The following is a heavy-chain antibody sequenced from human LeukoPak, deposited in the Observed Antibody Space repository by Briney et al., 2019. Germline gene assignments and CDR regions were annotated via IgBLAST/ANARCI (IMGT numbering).Heavy chain of an antibody. V-gene: IGHV4-39*02. CDR2: LYDSGST. Sequence: SETLSLTCSVSGGSIRSSSYYWGWIRQPPGKGLEWIGGLYDSGSTYYNPSLRSRVTISVDTSKNHFSLKLSPVTAADTAIYYCARVYSGSGSYAGYDAFDIWGQGTMVTVSS. CDR3: ARVYSGSGSYAGYDAFDI. J-gene: IGHJ3*02. D-gene: IGHD3-10*01. CDR1: GGSIRSSSYY.